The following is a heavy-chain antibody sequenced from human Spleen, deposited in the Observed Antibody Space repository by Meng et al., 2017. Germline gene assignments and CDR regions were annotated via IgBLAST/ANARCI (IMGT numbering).Heavy chain of an antibody. Sequence: GESLKISCAASGFTFSSYSMNWVRQAPGKGLEWVSSISSSSSYIYYADSVKGRFTISRDNAKNSLYLQMNSLRAEDTAVYYCARAEKYGSGSYYNDWFDPWGQGTLVTVSS. CDR1: GFTFSSYS. D-gene: IGHD3-10*01. CDR3: ARAEKYGSGSYYNDWFDP. CDR2: ISSSSSYI. V-gene: IGHV3-21*01. J-gene: IGHJ5*02.